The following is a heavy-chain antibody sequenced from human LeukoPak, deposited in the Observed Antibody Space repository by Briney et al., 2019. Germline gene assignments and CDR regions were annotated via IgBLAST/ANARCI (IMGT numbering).Heavy chain of an antibody. Sequence: GGSLRLSCAASGFTFSNYGMSWVRQAPGKGLEWVSTITGSGGSTYYADSVKGRFTISRDNAKNSLYLQMNSLRAEDTAVYYCARDTGSGSYFYTYLHYYYMDVWGKGTTVTISS. J-gene: IGHJ6*03. CDR3: ARDTGSGSYFYTYLHYYYMDV. D-gene: IGHD1-26*01. CDR1: GFTFSNYG. V-gene: IGHV3-23*01. CDR2: ITGSGGST.